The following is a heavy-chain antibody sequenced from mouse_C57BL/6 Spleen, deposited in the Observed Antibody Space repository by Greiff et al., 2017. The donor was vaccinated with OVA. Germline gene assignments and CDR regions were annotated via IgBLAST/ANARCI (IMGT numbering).Heavy chain of an antibody. CDR2: IYPGNSDT. V-gene: IGHV1-5*01. Sequence: EVQLQQSGTVLARPGASVKMSCKTSGYTFTSYWMHWVKQRHGQGLDWIGAIYPGNSDTSYNQKFKGKAKLTAVTSASTAYMELSSLTNEDSAVCYCTRSVLKPLFAYWGQGTLVTVSA. CDR1: GYTFTSYW. CDR3: TRSVLKPLFAY. J-gene: IGHJ3*01.